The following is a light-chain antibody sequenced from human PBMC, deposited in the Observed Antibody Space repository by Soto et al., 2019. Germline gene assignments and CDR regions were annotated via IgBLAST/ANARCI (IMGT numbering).Light chain of an antibody. J-gene: IGLJ2*01. CDR3: SSYAANNNLL. V-gene: IGLV2-8*01. CDR1: SSDVGGYNY. CDR2: EVY. Sequence: QSDLTQPPSASGSPGQSVTIACTGTSSDVGGYNYVSWYQQHPGKAPKLMIYEVYNRPSGVPDRFSGSKSGNTASLTVSGLQAEDEADYYCSSYAANNNLLFGGGTKLTVL.